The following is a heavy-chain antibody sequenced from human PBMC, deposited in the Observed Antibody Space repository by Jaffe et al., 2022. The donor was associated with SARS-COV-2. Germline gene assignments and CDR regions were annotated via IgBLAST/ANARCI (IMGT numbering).Heavy chain of an antibody. J-gene: IGHJ3*02. Sequence: EVQVVESGGGLVQPGGSLRLSCAASGFTFSNYAMSWVRQAPGKGLEWVSTVTGNGDSTYYADSVKGRFTISRDNSRNTMYLQMNSLRAEDTAVYHCAKYYYGSGNYRAFDIWGQGTRVTVSS. CDR1: GFTFSNYA. CDR3: AKYYYGSGNYRAFDI. D-gene: IGHD3-10*01. CDR2: VTGNGDST. V-gene: IGHV3-23*04.